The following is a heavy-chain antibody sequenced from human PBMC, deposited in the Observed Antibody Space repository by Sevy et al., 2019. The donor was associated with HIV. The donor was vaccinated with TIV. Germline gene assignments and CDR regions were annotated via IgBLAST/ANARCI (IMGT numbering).Heavy chain of an antibody. CDR1: GFTFDDYA. CDR3: AKDMKCSSTSCYFKSSSYYYYYYGMDV. J-gene: IGHJ6*02. Sequence: GGSLRLSCAASGFTFDDYAMHWVRQAPGKGLEWVSGISWNSGSIGYADSVKGRFTISRDNAKNSLYLQMNSLRAEDTALYYCAKDMKCSSTSCYFKSSSYYYYYYGMDVWGQGTTVTVSS. V-gene: IGHV3-9*01. CDR2: ISWNSGSI. D-gene: IGHD2-2*01.